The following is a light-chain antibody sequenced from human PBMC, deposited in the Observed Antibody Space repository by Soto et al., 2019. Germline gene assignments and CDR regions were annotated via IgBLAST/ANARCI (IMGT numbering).Light chain of an antibody. CDR2: GAS. J-gene: IGKJ2*01. CDR3: QQYNNWPPDT. CDR1: QSVSSN. Sequence: EIVMTQSPATLSVSPGERATLSCRASQSVSSNLAWYQQKPCQAPRLLIYGASTRATGIPARFSGSGSGTDVTLTISSLQSEDVAVYYCQQYNNWPPDTLGQGTKLEI. V-gene: IGKV3-15*01.